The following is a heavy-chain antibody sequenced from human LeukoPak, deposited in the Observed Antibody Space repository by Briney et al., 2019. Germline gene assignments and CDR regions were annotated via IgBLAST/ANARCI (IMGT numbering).Heavy chain of an antibody. D-gene: IGHD5-24*01. J-gene: IGHJ6*03. CDR2: INPNSGGT. CDR3: AREAGRDGYNSVYYYYYMDV. V-gene: IGHV1-2*06. CDR1: GYTFTGYY. Sequence: GPSVKVSCKASGYTFTGYYMHWVRQAPGQGLEWMGRINPNSGGTNYAQKFQGRVTMTRDTSISTAYMELSRLRSDDTAVYYCAREAGRDGYNSVYYYYYMDVWGKGTTVTVSS.